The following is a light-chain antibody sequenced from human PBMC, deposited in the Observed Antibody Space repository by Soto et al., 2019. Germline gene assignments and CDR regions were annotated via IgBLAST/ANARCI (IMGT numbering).Light chain of an antibody. CDR2: GAS. CDR3: QQYGSSPVT. CDR1: QSVSSSY. J-gene: IGKJ5*01. Sequence: ETVLTQSPATLSVSPGERATLSCRASQSVSSSYLAWYQQKPGQAPRLLIYGASSRATGIPDRFSGSGSGTDFTLTISRLEPEDFAVYYCQQYGSSPVTFGQGTRREIK. V-gene: IGKV3-20*01.